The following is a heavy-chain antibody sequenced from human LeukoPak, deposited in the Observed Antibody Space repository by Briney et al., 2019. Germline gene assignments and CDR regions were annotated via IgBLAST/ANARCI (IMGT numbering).Heavy chain of an antibody. CDR2: ISAYSGNT. D-gene: IGHD3-3*01. Sequence: ASVKVSCKASGYTFTSYGISWVRQAPGQGLEWMGWISAYSGNTNYAQNLQGRVTMTTDTSTSTTYMELWSLRSDDTAVYYCARAPDDYDFWSGPFDYWGRGTLVTVSS. J-gene: IGHJ4*02. CDR1: GYTFTSYG. V-gene: IGHV1-18*01. CDR3: ARAPDDYDFWSGPFDY.